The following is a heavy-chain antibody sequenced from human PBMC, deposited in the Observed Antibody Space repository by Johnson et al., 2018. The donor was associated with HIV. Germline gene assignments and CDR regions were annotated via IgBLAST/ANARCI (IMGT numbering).Heavy chain of an antibody. D-gene: IGHD6-19*01. CDR3: AKLAIDYSGAWYGLTFDI. CDR2: ISGSGGST. Sequence: VQLVESGGGVVQPGRSLRLSCAVSGFTFSSYAMHWVRQAPGKGLEWVSAISGSGGSTYYADSVKGRFTISRDNSKNTLYLQMNSLRAEASAVYYCAKLAIDYSGAWYGLTFDIWGQGTMVTVSS. J-gene: IGHJ3*02. CDR1: GFTFSSYA. V-gene: IGHV3-23*04.